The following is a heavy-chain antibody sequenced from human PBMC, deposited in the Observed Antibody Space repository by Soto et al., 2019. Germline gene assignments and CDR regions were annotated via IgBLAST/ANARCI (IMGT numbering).Heavy chain of an antibody. CDR1: GFTFSSYS. J-gene: IGHJ4*02. Sequence: GGSLRLSCAASGFTFSSYSMNWVRQAPGKGLEWVSYISSSSSTIYYADSVKGRFTSSRDNAKNSLYLQMNSLRAEDTAVYYCARDREMYSSSSSDYWGQGTLVTVSS. CDR3: ARDREMYSSSSSDY. V-gene: IGHV3-48*01. CDR2: ISSSSSTI. D-gene: IGHD6-6*01.